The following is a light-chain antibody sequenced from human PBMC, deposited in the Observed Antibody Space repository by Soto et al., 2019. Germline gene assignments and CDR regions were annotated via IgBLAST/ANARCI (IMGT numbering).Light chain of an antibody. J-gene: IGKJ1*01. V-gene: IGKV2-30*02. CDR2: KVS. CDR1: QSLVHSDGNTY. Sequence: DVVMTQSPLSLPVTLVHPAAISCRSSQSLVHSDGNTYLNWLQQRPGQSPGRLIYKVSNRDSGVPDRFSGSGSGTDFTLTISRVEAEDIGVYYCVQGTHWPRAFGQGTKVDIK. CDR3: VQGTHWPRA.